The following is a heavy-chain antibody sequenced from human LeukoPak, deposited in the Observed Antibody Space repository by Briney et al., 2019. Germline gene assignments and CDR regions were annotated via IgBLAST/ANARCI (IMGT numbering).Heavy chain of an antibody. Sequence: GGSLRLSCAASGFTFSRYRMSWVRQAPGKGLEWVANIKQDGSERYYADSVKGRFTISRDNSKNTLYLQMNSLRAEDTAVYYCAKRRGDYDSIGCYLNDYYIDVWGKGATVTISS. CDR1: GFTFSRYR. J-gene: IGHJ6*03. D-gene: IGHD3-22*01. V-gene: IGHV3-7*03. CDR3: AKRRGDYDSIGCYLNDYYIDV. CDR2: IKQDGSER.